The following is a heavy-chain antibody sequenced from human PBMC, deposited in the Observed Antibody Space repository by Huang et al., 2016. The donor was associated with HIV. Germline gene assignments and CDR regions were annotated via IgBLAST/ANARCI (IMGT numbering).Heavy chain of an antibody. CDR3: ARGTNWVSSRYFDL. D-gene: IGHD2-8*01. V-gene: IGHV4-59*11. J-gene: IGHJ2*01. CDR1: GASISSHY. CDR2: FYYSGTT. Sequence: QVKLQESGPGLVKPSETLSLTCTVSGASISSHYWPWIRQPPGKGLEWIGSFYYSGTTNSDPSLKSRVTVSLDSAKSPFSLSLTSVAAADTAIYYCARGTNWVSSRYFDLWGRGTPVTVSS.